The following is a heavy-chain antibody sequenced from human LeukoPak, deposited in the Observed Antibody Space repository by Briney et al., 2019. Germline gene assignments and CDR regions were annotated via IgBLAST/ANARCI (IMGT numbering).Heavy chain of an antibody. Sequence: LSLTCTVSGGSISSYYWSWIRQPPGPGKGLEWVSGIGWNSDRIDYADSVKGRFTISRDNAKNSLYLQMNSLRAEDTALYYCIKDIKAGGLDYWGQGTLVTVSS. D-gene: IGHD3-10*01. CDR3: IKDIKAGGLDY. CDR2: IGWNSDRI. CDR1: GGSISSYY. J-gene: IGHJ4*02. V-gene: IGHV3-9*01.